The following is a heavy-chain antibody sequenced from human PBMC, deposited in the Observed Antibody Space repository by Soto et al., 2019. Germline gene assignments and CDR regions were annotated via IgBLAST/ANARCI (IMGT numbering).Heavy chain of an antibody. CDR2: INHSGST. CDR1: GGSFSGYY. J-gene: IGHJ6*03. D-gene: IGHD3-16*01. CDR3: ARGEQPTFNYYMDV. V-gene: IGHV4-34*01. Sequence: SETLSLTCAVYGGSFSGYYWSWIRQPPGKGLEWIGEINHSGSTNYNPSLKSRVTISVDTSKNQFSLKLSSVTAADTAVYYCARGEQPTFNYYMDVWGKGTTVTVSS.